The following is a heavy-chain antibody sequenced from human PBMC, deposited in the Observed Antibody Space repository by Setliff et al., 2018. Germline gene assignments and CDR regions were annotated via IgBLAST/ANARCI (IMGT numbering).Heavy chain of an antibody. CDR2: ISAYNGNI. CDR1: GYTFSTYG. Sequence: ASVKVSCKDSGYTFSTYGISWVRQAPGQGLEWMGWISAYNGNINNAQRFQGRVTMTTDTSTSTAYMELRSLRSDDTAVYYCARRVGSVGIQLPDYWGQGTLVTVSS. J-gene: IGHJ4*02. V-gene: IGHV1-18*01. D-gene: IGHD5-18*01. CDR3: ARRVGSVGIQLPDY.